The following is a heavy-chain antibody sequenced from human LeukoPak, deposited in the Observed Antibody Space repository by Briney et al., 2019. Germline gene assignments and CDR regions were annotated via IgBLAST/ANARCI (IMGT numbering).Heavy chain of an antibody. D-gene: IGHD3-10*01. CDR2: ISYDGSNK. J-gene: IGHJ4*02. CDR1: GFTFSSSW. Sequence: GGSLRLSCAASGFTFSSSWMSWVRQAPGKGLEWVALISYDGSNKYSADSVKGRFTISRDSSKNTLYLQMNSLRAEDTAVYYCARAYGSGSSFHPDYWGQGTLVTVSS. V-gene: IGHV3-30-3*01. CDR3: ARAYGSGSSFHPDY.